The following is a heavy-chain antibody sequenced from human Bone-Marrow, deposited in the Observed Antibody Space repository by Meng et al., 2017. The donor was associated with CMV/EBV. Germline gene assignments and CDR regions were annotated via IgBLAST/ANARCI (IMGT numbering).Heavy chain of an antibody. CDR3: AREIGGDGHNWFDP. CDR2: IYYSGST. CDR1: GGSISSYY. D-gene: IGHD2-21*01. J-gene: IGHJ5*02. V-gene: IGHV4-59*01. Sequence: GSLRLSCTVSGGSISSYYWSWIRQPPGKGLEWIGYIYYSGSTNYNPSLKSRVTISVDTSKNQFSLKLSSVTAADTAVYYCAREIGGDGHNWFDPWGQGTLVTVSS.